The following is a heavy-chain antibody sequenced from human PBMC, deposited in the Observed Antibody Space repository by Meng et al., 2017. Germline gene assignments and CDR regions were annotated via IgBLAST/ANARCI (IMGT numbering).Heavy chain of an antibody. CDR1: GFTFSSYA. V-gene: IGHV3-30*01. Sequence: QVQVVESGVGVVQPGRSLRLSCAASGFTFSSYAMHWVRQAPGKGLEWVAVISYDGSNKYYADSVKGRFTISRDNSKNTLYLQMNSLRAEDTAVYYCAHFDYWGQGTLVTVSS. J-gene: IGHJ4*02. CDR3: AHFDY. CDR2: ISYDGSNK.